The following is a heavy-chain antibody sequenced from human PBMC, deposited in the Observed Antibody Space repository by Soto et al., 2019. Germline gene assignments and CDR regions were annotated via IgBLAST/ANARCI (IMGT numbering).Heavy chain of an antibody. CDR1: GFTFSSYA. J-gene: IGHJ4*02. V-gene: IGHV3-23*01. CDR3: AKNSEPYYYDSSGYFLRVFDY. D-gene: IGHD3-22*01. CDR2: ISGSGGST. Sequence: EVQLLESGGGLVQPGGSLRLSCAASGFTFSSYAMSWVRQAPGKGLEWVSAISGSGGSTYYADSVKGRFTISRDNPKNTLYLQMNSLRAEDTAVYYCAKNSEPYYYDSSGYFLRVFDYWGQGTLVTVSS.